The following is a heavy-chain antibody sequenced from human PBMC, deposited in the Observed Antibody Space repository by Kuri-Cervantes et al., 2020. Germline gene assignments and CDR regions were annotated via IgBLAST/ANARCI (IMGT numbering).Heavy chain of an antibody. CDR2: ISYDGSNK. Sequence: GESLKISCAASGFTFSSYAMHWVRQAPGKGLEWVAVISYDGSNKYYADPVKGRFTISRDNSKNTLYLQMNSLRAEDTAVYYCARDDGSGTSYYYYGMDVWGQGTTVTVSS. CDR1: GFTFSSYA. V-gene: IGHV3-30-3*01. J-gene: IGHJ6*02. CDR3: ARDDGSGTSYYYYGMDV. D-gene: IGHD3-10*01.